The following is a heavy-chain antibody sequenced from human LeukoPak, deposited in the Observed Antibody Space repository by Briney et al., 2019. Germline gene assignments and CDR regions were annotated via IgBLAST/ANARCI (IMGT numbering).Heavy chain of an antibody. V-gene: IGHV3-7*01. J-gene: IGHJ4*02. CDR1: GFTFSNYW. CDR2: IKEDGSEK. D-gene: IGHD3-22*01. Sequence: PGGSLRLSCAASGFTFSNYWMGWVRQAPGKGLEWVANIKEDGSEKYYVDSVKGRFTISRDNAKKSLYLQMNSLRAEDTAVYYCARDLYRIVVVPHYFDYWGQGTLVTVSS. CDR3: ARDLYRIVVVPHYFDY.